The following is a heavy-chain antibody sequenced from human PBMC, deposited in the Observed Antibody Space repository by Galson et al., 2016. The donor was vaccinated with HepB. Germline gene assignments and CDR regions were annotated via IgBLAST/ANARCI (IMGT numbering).Heavy chain of an antibody. CDR2: ISRSGDKT. D-gene: IGHD6-19*01. Sequence: SLRLSCAATGFTFRTYAMGWVRQAPGKGLQWVAGISRSGDKTSYAVSVKGRFTIRRDNSNNTFNLHMDNLRAEDTAIYFCARDSGWYGNYFNIWGRGVLVTVSS. CDR3: ARDSGWYGNYFNI. J-gene: IGHJ4*02. V-gene: IGHV3-23*01. CDR1: GFTFRTYA.